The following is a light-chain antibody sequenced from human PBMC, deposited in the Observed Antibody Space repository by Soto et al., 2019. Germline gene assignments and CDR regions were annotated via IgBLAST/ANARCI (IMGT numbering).Light chain of an antibody. CDR2: GAS. CDR3: QQYGNSRWT. J-gene: IGKJ1*01. Sequence: EIVLTQSPGTLSLSPGERATLSCRASQSVSSRYLGWYQQKRGQAPRHLISGASTRATGIPDRFSGSGSGTDFTLTISRLEPEDFAVYYCQQYGNSRWTFGQGTKVEIK. V-gene: IGKV3-20*01. CDR1: QSVSSRY.